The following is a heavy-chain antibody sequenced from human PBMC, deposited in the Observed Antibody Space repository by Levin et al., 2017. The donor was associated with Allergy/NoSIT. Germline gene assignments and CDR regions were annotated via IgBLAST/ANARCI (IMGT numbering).Heavy chain of an antibody. Sequence: PGESLKISCSASGFTFNKHTMQWVRQAPGKGLEHVSAISNNGGRTYYTDSVKGRFSISRDNSKNTVYLQMSSLRPEDTAMYYCVKNGDYGELGSWGQGTLVTVSS. CDR3: VKNGDYGELGS. D-gene: IGHD4-17*01. V-gene: IGHV3-64D*06. CDR1: GFTFNKHT. J-gene: IGHJ5*02. CDR2: ISNNGGRT.